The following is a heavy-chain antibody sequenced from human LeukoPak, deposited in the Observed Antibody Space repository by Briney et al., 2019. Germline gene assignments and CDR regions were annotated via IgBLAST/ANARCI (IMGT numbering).Heavy chain of an antibody. CDR1: GFTFSSYG. CDR3: VKIPYDFWSGYTQFDY. Sequence: PGGSLRLSCAASGFTFSSYGMHWVRQAPGKGLEWVAFIRYDGSNKYYADSVKGRFTISRDNSKNTLYLQMNSLRAEDTAVYYCVKIPYDFWSGYTQFDYWGQGTLVTVSS. J-gene: IGHJ4*02. D-gene: IGHD3-3*01. V-gene: IGHV3-30*02. CDR2: IRYDGSNK.